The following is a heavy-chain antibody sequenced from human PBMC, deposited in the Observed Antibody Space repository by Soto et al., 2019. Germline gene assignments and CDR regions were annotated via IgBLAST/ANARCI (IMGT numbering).Heavy chain of an antibody. CDR2: INPNSGGT. CDR1: GYTFTGYY. Sequence: ASVKVCCKASGYTFTGYYMHWVRQAPGQGLEWMGWINPNSGGTNYAQKFQGWVTMTRDTSISTAYMELSRLRSDDTAVYYCARSSVDTAMSIFYYYYGMDVWGQGTTVTVSS. V-gene: IGHV1-2*04. D-gene: IGHD5-18*01. CDR3: ARSSVDTAMSIFYYYYGMDV. J-gene: IGHJ6*02.